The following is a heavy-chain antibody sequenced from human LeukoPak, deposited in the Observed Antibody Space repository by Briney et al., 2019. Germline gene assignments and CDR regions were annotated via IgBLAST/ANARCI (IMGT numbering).Heavy chain of an antibody. Sequence: GGSLRLSCAASGFTFSSYAMHWVRQAPGKGLEWVAVISYDGSNKHYADSVKGRFTISRDNSKNTLYLQMNSLRAEDTAVYYCARGDRSWYRGSQYFQHWGQGTLVTVSS. V-gene: IGHV3-30-3*01. J-gene: IGHJ1*01. CDR1: GFTFSSYA. CDR3: ARGDRSWYRGSQYFQH. D-gene: IGHD6-13*01. CDR2: ISYDGSNK.